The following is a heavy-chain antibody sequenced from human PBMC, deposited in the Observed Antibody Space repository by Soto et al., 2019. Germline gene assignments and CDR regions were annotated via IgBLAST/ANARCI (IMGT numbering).Heavy chain of an antibody. CDR3: ASLSGYRYYFDY. Sequence: SETLSLTCTVSGLSIDRGAYSWSWIRQPPGKGLEWVGSISQGGDTYYNPSLTGRVTISVDRPRNQFSLNLTSVTAADTAVYYCASLSGYRYYFDYWGQGILVTVSS. CDR2: ISQGGDT. V-gene: IGHV4-30-2*01. D-gene: IGHD2-15*01. CDR1: GLSIDRGAYS. J-gene: IGHJ4*02.